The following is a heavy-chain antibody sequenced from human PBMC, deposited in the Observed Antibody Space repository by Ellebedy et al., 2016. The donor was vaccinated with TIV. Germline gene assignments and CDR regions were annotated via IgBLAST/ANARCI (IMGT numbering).Heavy chain of an antibody. CDR1: GFTFSSYA. V-gene: IGHV3-64D*06. D-gene: IGHD6-6*01. CDR2: ISSNGGST. CDR3: VKLKGSSSGDY. J-gene: IGHJ4*02. Sequence: GGSLRLXXSASGFTFSSYAMHWVRQAPGKGLEYVSAISSNGGSTYYADSVKGRFTISRDNSKNTLYLQMSSLRAEDTAVYYCVKLKGSSSGDYWGQGTLVTVSS.